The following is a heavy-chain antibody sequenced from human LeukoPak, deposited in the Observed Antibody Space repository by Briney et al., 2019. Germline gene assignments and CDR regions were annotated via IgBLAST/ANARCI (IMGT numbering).Heavy chain of an antibody. D-gene: IGHD3-9*01. J-gene: IGHJ4*02. V-gene: IGHV3-43*01. Sequence: GGSLRLSCAASGFTFDDYTMHWVRQAPGKGLEWVSLISWDGGSTYYADSVKGRFTISRDNSKNSLYLQMNSLRTEDTALYYCAKDSFKDDILTGYWSPLDYWGQGTLVTVSS. CDR2: ISWDGGST. CDR1: GFTFDDYT. CDR3: AKDSFKDDILTGYWSPLDY.